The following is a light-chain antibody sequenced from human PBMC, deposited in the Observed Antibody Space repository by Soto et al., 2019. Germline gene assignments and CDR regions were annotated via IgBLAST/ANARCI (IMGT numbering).Light chain of an antibody. CDR3: HQYGSSPRT. Sequence: EIMLKQFPVTLAGSPRERATVSGMASQSVSSSYLAWYQQKPGQAPRLLIHGASIRATRIPDRFSGSGPGTAFTLTISRLEQDDFVVYYCHQYGSSPRTFGQGTKVDI. CDR1: QSVSSSY. J-gene: IGKJ1*01. V-gene: IGKV3-20*01. CDR2: GAS.